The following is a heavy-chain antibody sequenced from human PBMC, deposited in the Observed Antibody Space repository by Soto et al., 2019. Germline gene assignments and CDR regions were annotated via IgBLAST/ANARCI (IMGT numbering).Heavy chain of an antibody. CDR2: IYPTDSDT. CDR1: GYSFTTYW. V-gene: IGHV5-51*01. J-gene: IGHJ4*02. CDR3: ARTVREQWLADY. Sequence: EESLKSSCKGSGYSFTTYWIGWVRQMPGKGLEWMGIIYPTDSDTRYSPSFQGQVTISADKSISTAYLQWSSLKASDTAMYYCARTVREQWLADYWGRGTLVTVSS. D-gene: IGHD6-19*01.